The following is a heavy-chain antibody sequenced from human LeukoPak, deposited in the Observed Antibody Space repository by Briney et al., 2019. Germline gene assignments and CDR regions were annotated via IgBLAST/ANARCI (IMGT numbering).Heavy chain of an antibody. CDR2: IYTSGST. Sequence: SETLSLTCTVSGGSISSYYWSWIRQPAGKGLEWIGRIYTSGSTNYNPSLKSRVTMSVDTSKNQFSLKLSSVTAADTAVYYCAREEGRSGRSLVWYFDLWGRGTLVTVSS. CDR1: GGSISSYY. J-gene: IGHJ2*01. D-gene: IGHD1-26*01. V-gene: IGHV4-4*07. CDR3: AREEGRSGRSLVWYFDL.